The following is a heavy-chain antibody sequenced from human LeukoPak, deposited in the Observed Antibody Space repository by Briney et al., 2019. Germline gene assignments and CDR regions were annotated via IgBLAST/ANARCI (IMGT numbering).Heavy chain of an antibody. D-gene: IGHD3-10*01. V-gene: IGHV3-43*01. CDR3: ATLNGGSANSLDY. Sequence: GGSLRLSCAASGFTFDDYTMHWVRHPPGKGLEWLSLISWNGDNTYYADSVKGRFTISRDNRKNSLYLQMNSLGTEDTGLYFCATLNGGSANSLDYWGQGTLVTVSS. CDR2: ISWNGDNT. CDR1: GFTFDDYT. J-gene: IGHJ4*02.